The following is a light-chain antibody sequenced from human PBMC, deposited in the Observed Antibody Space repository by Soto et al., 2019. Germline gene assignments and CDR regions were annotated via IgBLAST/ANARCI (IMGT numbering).Light chain of an antibody. CDR3: QQLINYPLT. CDR1: QGIASS. J-gene: IGKJ4*01. V-gene: IGKV1-9*01. CDR2: AAS. Sequence: DIQLTQSPSFLSASVGDRLTITCRASQGIASSLAWYQQKPGKAPKLLINAASTLQGGVPSRFSGSGSGTEFTLTISSLQHEDFATYYCQQLINYPLTFGGGTEVEIK.